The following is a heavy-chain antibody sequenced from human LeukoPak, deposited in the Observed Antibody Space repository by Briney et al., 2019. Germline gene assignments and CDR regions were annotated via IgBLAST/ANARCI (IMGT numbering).Heavy chain of an antibody. CDR1: GFTFSSYG. D-gene: IGHD1-26*01. J-gene: IGHJ3*02. V-gene: IGHV3-30*02. Sequence: GGSLRLSCAASGFTFSSYGMHWVRQAPGKGLEWVAFIRYDGSNKYYADSVKGRFTISRDNSKNTLYLQMNSLRAEDTAVYYCAKDKWELPPRDAFDIWGQGTMVTVSS. CDR3: AKDKWELPPRDAFDI. CDR2: IRYDGSNK.